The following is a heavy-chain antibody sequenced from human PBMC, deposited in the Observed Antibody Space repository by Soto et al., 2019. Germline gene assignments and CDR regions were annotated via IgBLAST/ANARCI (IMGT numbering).Heavy chain of an antibody. J-gene: IGHJ6*03. CDR2: IYYSGST. D-gene: IGHD4-17*01. V-gene: IGHV4-39*07. Sequence: SETLSLTCTVSGASISSSSYYWGWIRQPPGKGLEWIGCIYYSGSTYYNPSLKSRVTISVDTSKNQFSLKLSSVTAADTAVYYCARARDDDYGDYNYYYMDVWGKGTTVTVSS. CDR1: GASISSSSYY. CDR3: ARARDDDYGDYNYYYMDV.